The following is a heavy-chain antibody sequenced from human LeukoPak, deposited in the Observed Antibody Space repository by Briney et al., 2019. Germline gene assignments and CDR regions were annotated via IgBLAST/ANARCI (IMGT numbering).Heavy chain of an antibody. CDR3: AKNSGWSATTEYFQH. Sequence: GGSLRLSCAASGFTFSSYGMHWVRQAPGKGLEWVAVIWYDGSNKYYADSVKGRFTISRDNSKNTLYLQMNSLRAEDTAVYYCAKNSGWSATTEYFQHWGQGTLVTVSS. CDR2: IWYDGSNK. D-gene: IGHD1-1*01. V-gene: IGHV3-33*06. J-gene: IGHJ1*01. CDR1: GFTFSSYG.